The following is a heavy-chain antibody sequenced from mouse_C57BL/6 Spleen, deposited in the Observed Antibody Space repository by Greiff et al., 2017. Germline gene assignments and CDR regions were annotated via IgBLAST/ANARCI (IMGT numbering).Heavy chain of an antibody. D-gene: IGHD3-2*02. CDR3: ARYGYSSGYRAMDD. Sequence: EVQRVESGGGLVQPGGSLSLSCAASGFTFADYYMSWVRQPPGKALEWLGFIRNKANGYTTEYSASVKGRFTISRDNSQSILYLQMNALRAEDSATYYCARYGYSSGYRAMDDWGQGTSGTVSS. CDR2: IRNKANGYTT. J-gene: IGHJ4*01. V-gene: IGHV7-3*01. CDR1: GFTFADYY.